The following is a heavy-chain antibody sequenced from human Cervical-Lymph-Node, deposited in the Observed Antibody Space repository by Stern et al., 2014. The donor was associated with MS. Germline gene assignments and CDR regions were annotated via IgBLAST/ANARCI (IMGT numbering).Heavy chain of an antibody. CDR3: ARQRYFDY. CDR2: IFPGGSDI. J-gene: IGHJ4*02. Sequence: EVQLVESGPEVKRPGESLNISCRASGYTFTSYWIGWVRQMPGQGLEWIAIIFPGGSDIRSSPSFQGQVTISADKSSSTAYLQWNNLKASDTAIYYCARQRYFDYWGQGTLVTVSS. CDR1: GYTFTSYW. V-gene: IGHV5-51*01.